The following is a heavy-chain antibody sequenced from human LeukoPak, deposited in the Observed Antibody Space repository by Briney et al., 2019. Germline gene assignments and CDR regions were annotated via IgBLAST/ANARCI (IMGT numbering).Heavy chain of an antibody. CDR3: ARLLGPYQLLGGLDY. CDR1: GYSFTSYW. D-gene: IGHD2-2*01. J-gene: IGHJ4*02. V-gene: IGHV5-51*01. CDR2: IYPGDSDT. Sequence: GESLKISCKGSGYSFTSYWIGWVRQMPGKGLEWMGIIYPGDSDTRYSPSFRGQVTISADKSISTAYLQWCSLKASDTAMYYCARLLGPYQLLGGLDYWGQGTLVTVSS.